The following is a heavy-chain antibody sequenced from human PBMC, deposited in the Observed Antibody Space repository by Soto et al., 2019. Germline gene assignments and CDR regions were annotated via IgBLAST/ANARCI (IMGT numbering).Heavy chain of an antibody. CDR1: GFSFTGYY. D-gene: IGHD6-6*01. V-gene: IGHV1-2*02. CDR2: INAHSGGT. CDR3: AKDLTRQLAYWLDP. Sequence: ASVTVSRKASGFSFTGYYIHWLRQAPGQGLEWMGWINAHSGGTEYAQKLQGRVTLTRDTSIATAYLTLTSLTSDDTALYYCAKDLTRQLAYWLDPWGQGTQVTVS. J-gene: IGHJ5*02.